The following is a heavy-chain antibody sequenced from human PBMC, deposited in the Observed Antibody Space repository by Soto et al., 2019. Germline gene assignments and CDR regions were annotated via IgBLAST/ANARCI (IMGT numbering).Heavy chain of an antibody. CDR3: ARGKYHNFRSDYFTIDY. J-gene: IGHJ4*02. CDR1: GFTFVDYY. Sequence: VLLVDSGGGLVQPGGSLRLSCVASGFTFVDYYMHWVRQAPGKGLVWLSRINSDGSSAIYVDSVKGRFSISRDNARNTLYLELSNLRDEDTATYYCARGKYHNFRSDYFTIDYWGQGTLVTVSS. V-gene: IGHV3-74*01. CDR2: INSDGSSA. D-gene: IGHD3-3*01.